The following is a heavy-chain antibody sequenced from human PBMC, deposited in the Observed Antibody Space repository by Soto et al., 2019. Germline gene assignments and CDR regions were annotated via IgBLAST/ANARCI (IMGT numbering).Heavy chain of an antibody. CDR1: GFTFSNAW. CDR2: IKSKTDGGTT. J-gene: IGHJ4*02. V-gene: IGHV3-15*01. D-gene: IGHD3-22*01. Sequence: EVQLVESGGGLVKPGGSLRLSCAASGFTFSNAWMSWVRQAPGKGLEWVGRIKSKTDGGTTDYAAPVKGRFTSSRDDSKNTLYLQMNSLKTEYTAVYYCTTDFRYYYDSSGYSGFDYWGQGTLVTVSS. CDR3: TTDFRYYYDSSGYSGFDY.